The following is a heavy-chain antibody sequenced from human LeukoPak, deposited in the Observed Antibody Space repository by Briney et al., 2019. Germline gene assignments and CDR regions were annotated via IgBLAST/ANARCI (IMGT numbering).Heavy chain of an antibody. D-gene: IGHD3-10*01. J-gene: IGHJ5*02. Sequence: ASVKVSCRASGYTFTSYGIGWVRQAPGPGLEWMGWISTYNGNTNYAQKLQGRVTMTTDTSTSTAYMELRSLRSDDTAVYYCARRPYYGSGSSNWFDPWGQGTLVTVSS. CDR3: ARRPYYGSGSSNWFDP. CDR2: ISTYNGNT. CDR1: GYTFTSYG. V-gene: IGHV1-18*01.